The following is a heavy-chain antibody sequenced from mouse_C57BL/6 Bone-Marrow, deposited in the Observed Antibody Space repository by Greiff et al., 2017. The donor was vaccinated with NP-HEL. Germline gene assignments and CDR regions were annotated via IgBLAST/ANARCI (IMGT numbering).Heavy chain of an antibody. CDR3: ASGWLLRDY. Sequence: VQLQQPGAELVKPGASVKLSCKASGYTFTSYWMQWVKQRPGQGLEWIGEIDPSDSYTNYNQKFKGKATLTVDTSSSTAYMQLSSLTSEDSAVYYCASGWLLRDYWGQGTTLTVSS. CDR2: IDPSDSYT. J-gene: IGHJ2*01. V-gene: IGHV1-50*01. D-gene: IGHD2-3*01. CDR1: GYTFTSYW.